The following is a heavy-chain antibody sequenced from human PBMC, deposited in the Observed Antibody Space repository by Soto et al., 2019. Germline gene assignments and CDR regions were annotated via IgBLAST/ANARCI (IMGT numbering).Heavy chain of an antibody. CDR3: AKDSGSAGSGPFDY. CDR1: GFTFDDYA. CDR2: ISWNSGRI. Sequence: EVPLVESGGGLVQPGRSLRLSCAASGFTFDDYAMHWVRQAPGKGLEWVSGISWNSGRIGYGDSVKGRFTISRDNAKNSLYLQMNSLRAEDTALYYCAKDSGSAGSGPFDYWGQGTLVTVSS. V-gene: IGHV3-9*01. J-gene: IGHJ4*02. D-gene: IGHD2-15*01.